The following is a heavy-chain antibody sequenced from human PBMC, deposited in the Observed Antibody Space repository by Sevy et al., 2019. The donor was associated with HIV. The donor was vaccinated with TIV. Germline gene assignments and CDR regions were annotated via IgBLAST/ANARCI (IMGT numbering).Heavy chain of an antibody. J-gene: IGHJ4*02. CDR2: NYWNDDK. D-gene: IGHD3-22*01. Sequence: SGPTLVNPTQTLTLTCTFSGFSLSTSGVGVGWIRQPPGKALEWLALNYWNDDKRYSPSLKSRLTITKDTSKNQVVLTMTNMDPEDTATYYCAAIVVVTSFDYWGQGTLVTVSS. V-gene: IGHV2-5*01. CDR3: AAIVVVTSFDY. CDR1: GFSLSTSGVG.